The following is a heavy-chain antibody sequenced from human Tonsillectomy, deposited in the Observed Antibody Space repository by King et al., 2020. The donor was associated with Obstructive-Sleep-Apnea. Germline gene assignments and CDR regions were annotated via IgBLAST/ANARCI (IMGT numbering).Heavy chain of an antibody. CDR2: ISEDGSNK. CDR3: ARDSSGHYFHDLDY. Sequence: VQLVESGGGVVQPGRSLRLSCSASGFTFSSYAMHWVRQAPGMGLEWVAVISEDGSNKYYGDFVKGRFTISRDNSKNTVSLQTDSLRPGDTAVYYCARDSSGHYFHDLDYWGQGTLVIVPS. J-gene: IGHJ4*02. CDR1: GFTFSSYA. D-gene: IGHD3-22*01. V-gene: IGHV3-30*04.